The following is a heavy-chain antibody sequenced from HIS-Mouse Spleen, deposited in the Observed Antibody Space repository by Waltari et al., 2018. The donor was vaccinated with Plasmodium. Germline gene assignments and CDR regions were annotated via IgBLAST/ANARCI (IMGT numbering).Heavy chain of an antibody. CDR1: GFTFSRYW. CDR2: IKQDGSEK. Sequence: EVQLVESGGGLVQPGGSLRLSFAASGFTFSRYWMRWVRQAQGKGREWVANIKQDGSEKYYVDSVKGRFTISRDNAKNSLYLQMNSLRAEDTAVYYCASSWYWYFDLWGRGTLVTVSS. V-gene: IGHV3-7*01. J-gene: IGHJ2*01. D-gene: IGHD6-13*01. CDR3: ASSWYWYFDL.